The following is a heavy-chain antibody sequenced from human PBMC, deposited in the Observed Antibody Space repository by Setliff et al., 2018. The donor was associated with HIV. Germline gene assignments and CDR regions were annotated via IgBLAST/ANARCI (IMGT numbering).Heavy chain of an antibody. Sequence: HPGGSLRLSCAASGFTFSSNYMSWVRQAPGKGLEWVSVIYSGGNTYYADSVKGRFTISRDNSKNIQYLQMNSLRAEDTAVYYCARALWWSDAFDIWGQGTMVTVSS. CDR2: IYSGGNT. CDR1: GFTFSSNY. D-gene: IGHD2-21*01. CDR3: ARALWWSDAFDI. V-gene: IGHV3-53*01. J-gene: IGHJ3*02.